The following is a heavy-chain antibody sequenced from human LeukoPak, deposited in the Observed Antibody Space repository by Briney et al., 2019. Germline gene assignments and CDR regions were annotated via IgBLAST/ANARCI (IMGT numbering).Heavy chain of an antibody. CDR2: IRYDGSNK. CDR1: GFTFSSYG. V-gene: IGHV3-30*02. D-gene: IGHD6-13*01. Sequence: GGSLRLSCAASGFTFSSYGMHWVRQAPGKGLEWVAFIRYDGSNKYYADSVKGRFTISRDNSKNTLYLQMNSLRAEDTAVYYWGKDESSSWQHWGQGTLVTVSS. CDR3: GKDESSSWQH. J-gene: IGHJ1*01.